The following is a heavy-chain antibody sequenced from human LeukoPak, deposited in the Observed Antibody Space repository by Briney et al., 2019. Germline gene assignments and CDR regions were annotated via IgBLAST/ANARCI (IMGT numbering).Heavy chain of an antibody. Sequence: GGSLRLSCAASGFTFTSYSMNWVRQAPGKGLEWVSYITSSSSTIYYADSVKGRFTISRDNAKNSLYLQMSSLRAEDTAVYYCARDRPGRYCSTISCYSASPFDPWGQGTLVTVSS. CDR2: ITSSSSTI. D-gene: IGHD2-2*02. J-gene: IGHJ5*02. CDR1: GFTFTSYS. V-gene: IGHV3-48*01. CDR3: ARDRPGRYCSTISCYSASPFDP.